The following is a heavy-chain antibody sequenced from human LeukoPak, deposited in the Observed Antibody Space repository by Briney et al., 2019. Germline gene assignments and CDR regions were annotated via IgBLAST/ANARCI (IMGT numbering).Heavy chain of an antibody. D-gene: IGHD1-26*01. CDR3: AREMPSIVGTLLRRTYYMDV. J-gene: IGHJ6*03. V-gene: IGHV4-39*02. Sequence: SETLSLTCTVSGGSISSSSYYWGWIRQPPGKGLEWIGSIYYSGSTYYNPSLKSRVTISVDTSKNQFSLKLSSVTAADTAVYYCAREMPSIVGTLLRRTYYMDVWGKGTTVTVSS. CDR2: IYYSGST. CDR1: GGSISSSSYY.